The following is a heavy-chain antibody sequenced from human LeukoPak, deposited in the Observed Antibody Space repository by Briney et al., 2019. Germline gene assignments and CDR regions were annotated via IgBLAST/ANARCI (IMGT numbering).Heavy chain of an antibody. CDR3: ARGYDYYYYYGMDV. J-gene: IGHJ6*02. V-gene: IGHV4-34*01. CDR1: GGSFSGYY. Sequence: SETLSLTCAVYGGSFSGYYWSWIRQPPGKGLEWIGEINHSGSTNYNPSLKSRVTISVDTSKNQFSLKLSSVTAADTAVYYCARGYDYYYYYGMDVWGQGTTVTVSS. CDR2: INHSGST.